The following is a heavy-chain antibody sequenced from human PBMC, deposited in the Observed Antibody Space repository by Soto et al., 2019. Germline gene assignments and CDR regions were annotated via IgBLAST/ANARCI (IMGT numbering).Heavy chain of an antibody. J-gene: IGHJ6*03. Sequence: GGSLILSCAASAFSVSSNYMSWVRQAPGKGLEWVSVIYSGGSTYYADFVKDRFTISRDNSKNTLYLQMNNLRAEDTAVYYCARDNTAYYYMDVWGKGTTVTVSS. V-gene: IGHV3-66*01. CDR3: ARDNTAYYYMDV. CDR1: AFSVSSNY. CDR2: IYSGGST. D-gene: IGHD4-17*01.